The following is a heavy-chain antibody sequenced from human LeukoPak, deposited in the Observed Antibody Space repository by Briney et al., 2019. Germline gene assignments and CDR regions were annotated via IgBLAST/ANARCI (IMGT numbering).Heavy chain of an antibody. CDR2: IYSKTDGGPT. J-gene: IGHJ4*02. CDR3: TTVPWFGDLYAAGY. Sequence: GSLRLSCAASGFTFSSYSMNWVRQAPGKGLEWVGRIYSKTDGGPTDYATPVTGRFSISRDDSKNTLYLQMNSLKTDDTAVYYCTTVPWFGDLYAAGYWGQGTLVTVSS. CDR1: GFTFSSYS. V-gene: IGHV3-15*01. D-gene: IGHD3-10*01.